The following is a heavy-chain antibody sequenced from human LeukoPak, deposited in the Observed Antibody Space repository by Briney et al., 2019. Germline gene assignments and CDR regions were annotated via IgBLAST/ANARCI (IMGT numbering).Heavy chain of an antibody. Sequence: GGSLRLSCAASGFTFSSYGMHWVRQAPGKGLEWVTFIRYDGSNKYYTDSVKGRFTISRDNSYKTLYLQMNSLRAEDTAVYYCTRPAVGAVAGRDVWGKGTTVTVSS. J-gene: IGHJ6*04. D-gene: IGHD6-19*01. CDR3: TRPAVGAVAGRDV. CDR2: IRYDGSNK. V-gene: IGHV3-30*02. CDR1: GFTFSSYG.